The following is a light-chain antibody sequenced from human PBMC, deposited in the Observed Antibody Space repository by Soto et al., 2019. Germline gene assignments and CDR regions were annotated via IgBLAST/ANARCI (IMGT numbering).Light chain of an antibody. Sequence: DIQMTQSPSTLSASVGDTVSITCRASLSISSWLAWYQQKPGKAPKLLIYEASNLKSEFPSRFSGSGSGTDFTLTINGLQPDDFATDYFQQYDRFPYSFGPGTRLEIK. CDR1: LSISSW. V-gene: IGKV1-5*03. CDR3: QQYDRFPYS. J-gene: IGKJ2*01. CDR2: EAS.